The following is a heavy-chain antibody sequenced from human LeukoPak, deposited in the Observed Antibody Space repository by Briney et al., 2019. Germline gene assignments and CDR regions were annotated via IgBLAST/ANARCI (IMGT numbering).Heavy chain of an antibody. D-gene: IGHD3-3*01. CDR2: IYYSGST. CDR3: ARTPEVTEHYFWSGAPQDNWFDP. CDR1: GGSISSSSYY. V-gene: IGHV4-39*07. J-gene: IGHJ5*02. Sequence: PSETLSLTCTVSGGSISSSSYYWGWIRQPPGKGLEWIGSIYYSGSTYYNPSLKSRVTISVDTSKNQFSLKLSSVTAADTAVYYCARTPEVTEHYFWSGAPQDNWFDPWGQGVLVTVSS.